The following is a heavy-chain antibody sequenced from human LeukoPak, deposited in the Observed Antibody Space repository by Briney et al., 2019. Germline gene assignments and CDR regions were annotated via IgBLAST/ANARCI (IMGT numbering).Heavy chain of an antibody. CDR1: GGTFSSYA. Sequence: SVKVSCKASGGTFSSYAISWVRQAPGQGLEWMGGIIPIFGAANYAQKFQGRVTITADESTSTAYMELSSLRSEDTAVYYCARGAAVAGSDAFDIWGQGTMVTVSS. V-gene: IGHV1-69*13. CDR3: ARGAAVAGSDAFDI. J-gene: IGHJ3*02. D-gene: IGHD6-19*01. CDR2: IIPIFGAA.